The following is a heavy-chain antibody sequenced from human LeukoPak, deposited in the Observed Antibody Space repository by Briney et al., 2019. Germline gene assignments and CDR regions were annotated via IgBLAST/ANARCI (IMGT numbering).Heavy chain of an antibody. CDR1: GFTFSSYA. Sequence: PGGSLRLSRAASGFTFSSYAMSWVRQAPGKGPEWVSAISGSGNSTYYADSVKGRFTISRDNSKNMLYLQLNSLRAEDTAVYYCAKGDPPTYYDILTGQDYRGQGTLVTVSS. J-gene: IGHJ4*02. CDR2: ISGSGNST. V-gene: IGHV3-23*01. D-gene: IGHD3-9*01. CDR3: AKGDPPTYYDILTGQDY.